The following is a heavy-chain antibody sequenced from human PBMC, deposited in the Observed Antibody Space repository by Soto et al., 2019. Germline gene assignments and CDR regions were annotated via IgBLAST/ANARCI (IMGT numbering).Heavy chain of an antibody. Sequence: GASVKVSCKASGYPFPSSDINWVRQATGQGLEWMGWMNPNSGNTGYAQKFQGRVTITADKSTSTAYMELSSLRSEDTAVYYCARDYPRRTKTDETKYYFDYWGQGTLVTVSS. CDR2: MNPNSGNT. CDR3: ARDYPRRTKTDETKYYFDY. CDR1: GYPFPSSD. D-gene: IGHD1-7*01. V-gene: IGHV1-8*01. J-gene: IGHJ4*02.